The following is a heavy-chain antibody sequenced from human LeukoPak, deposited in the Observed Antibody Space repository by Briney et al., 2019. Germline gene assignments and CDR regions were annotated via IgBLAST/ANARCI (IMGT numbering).Heavy chain of an antibody. CDR2: ISYEGSNK. V-gene: IGHV3-30-3*01. D-gene: IGHD3-3*01. Sequence: GGSLRLSCAASGFTFSGYAMHWVRQAPGKGLEWVAVISYEGSNKYYADSVKGRFTISRDNSKNTLDLQMNSLRAEDTAVYYCARDRSYDFWSGYSTPDYWGQGTLVTVSS. CDR1: GFTFSGYA. CDR3: ARDRSYDFWSGYSTPDY. J-gene: IGHJ4*02.